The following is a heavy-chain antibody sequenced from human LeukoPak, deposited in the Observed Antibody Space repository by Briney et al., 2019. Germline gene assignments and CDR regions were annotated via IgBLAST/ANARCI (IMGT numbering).Heavy chain of an antibody. D-gene: IGHD4-23*01. J-gene: IGHJ3*02. V-gene: IGHV1-18*01. Sequence: ASVKVSCKASGYTFTSYGISWVRQAPGQGLEWMGWISAYNGNTNYAQKLQGRVTMTTDTSTGTAYMELGSLRSDDTAVYYCARPNTQLHAFDIWGQGTMVTVSS. CDR3: ARPNTQLHAFDI. CDR1: GYTFTSYG. CDR2: ISAYNGNT.